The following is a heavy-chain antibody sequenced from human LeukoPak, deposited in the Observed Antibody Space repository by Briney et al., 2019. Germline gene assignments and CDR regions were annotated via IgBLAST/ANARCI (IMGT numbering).Heavy chain of an antibody. J-gene: IGHJ6*02. D-gene: IGHD5-12*01. CDR3: ARDIGYYYGMDV. CDR2: MSPNSGNT. V-gene: IGHV1-8*01. Sequence: GASVKVSCKASEYTSTSYDINWVRQATGQGLEWMGWMSPNSGNTAYAQKFQGRVTMTRNTSISTAYMELSSLRSEDTAVYYCARDIGYYYGMDVWGQGTTVTVSS. CDR1: EYTSTSYD.